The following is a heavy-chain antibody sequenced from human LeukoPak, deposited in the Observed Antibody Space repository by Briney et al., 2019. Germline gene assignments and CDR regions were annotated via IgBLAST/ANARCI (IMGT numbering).Heavy chain of an antibody. Sequence: SETLSLTCAVSGYSISSGYFWSCIRQPPGKGLERIGEINHSGSTNYNPSLKSRVTISVDTSKNQFSLKLSSVTAADTAVYYCAITRRRAYCSSTSCSNYYYYYMDVWGKGTTVTVSS. V-gene: IGHV4-34*01. J-gene: IGHJ6*03. CDR1: GYSISSGYF. D-gene: IGHD2-2*01. CDR3: AITRRRAYCSSTSCSNYYYYYMDV. CDR2: INHSGST.